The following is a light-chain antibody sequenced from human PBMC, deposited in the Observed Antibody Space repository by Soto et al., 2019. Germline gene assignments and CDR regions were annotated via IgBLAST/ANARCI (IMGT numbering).Light chain of an antibody. J-gene: IGLJ2*01. CDR1: SSDIGGYNY. CDR2: EVS. V-gene: IGLV2-8*01. CDR3: SSYAGSNNFVV. Sequence: QSALTQPPSASGSPGQSVTISCTGTSSDIGGYNYVYWYQQHPGKAPKLMIYEVSKRPSGVPDRFSGSKSGNTASLTVSGLQAEDEADYYCSSYAGSNNFVVFGGGTKVTVL.